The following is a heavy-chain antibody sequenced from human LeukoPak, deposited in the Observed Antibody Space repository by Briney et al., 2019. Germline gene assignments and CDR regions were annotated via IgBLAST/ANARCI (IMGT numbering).Heavy chain of an antibody. D-gene: IGHD6-19*01. V-gene: IGHV4-34*01. CDR1: GGSFSGYY. CDR3: ARGSTRQWRDAFDI. Sequence: KPSETLSLTCAVYGGSFSGYYWSWIRQTPGKGLEWIGEINHSGSTNYNPSLKSRVTISVDTSKNQFSLKLSSVTAADTAVYYCARGSTRQWRDAFDIWGQGTMVTVSS. CDR2: INHSGST. J-gene: IGHJ3*02.